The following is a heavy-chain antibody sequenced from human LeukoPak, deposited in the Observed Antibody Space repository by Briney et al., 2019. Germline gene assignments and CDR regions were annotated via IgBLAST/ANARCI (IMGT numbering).Heavy chain of an antibody. D-gene: IGHD5-12*01. CDR1: GGTFSSYA. CDR2: IIPIFGTA. J-gene: IGHJ4*02. V-gene: IGHV1-69*05. Sequence: SVKVSCKASGGTFSSYAISWVRQAPGQGLEWMGGIIPIFGTANYAQKFQGRVTITTDESTSTAYMELSSLRSEDTAVYYCARGHCQWLRSYYFDYWGQGTLVTVSS. CDR3: ARGHCQWLRSYYFDY.